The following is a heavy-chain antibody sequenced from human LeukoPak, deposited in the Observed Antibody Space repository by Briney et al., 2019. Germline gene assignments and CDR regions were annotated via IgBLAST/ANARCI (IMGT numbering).Heavy chain of an antibody. CDR2: IIPIFGTA. J-gene: IGHJ6*04. D-gene: IGHD3-10*01. CDR1: GGTFSSYA. V-gene: IGHV1-69*13. Sequence: ASVNVSCKASGGTFSSYAISWVRQAPGQGLEWMGGIIPIFGTANYAQKFQGRVTTTADESTSTAYMELSSLRSEDTAVYYCARRITMVRGVTNYYYYGMDVWGKGTTVTVSS. CDR3: ARRITMVRGVTNYYYYGMDV.